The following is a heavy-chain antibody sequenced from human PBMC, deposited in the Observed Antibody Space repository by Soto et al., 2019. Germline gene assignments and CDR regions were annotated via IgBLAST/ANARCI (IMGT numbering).Heavy chain of an antibody. CDR2: IYHSGST. V-gene: IGHV4-30-2*01. Sequence: SETLSLTCAVSGGSISSGGYSWSWIRQPPGKGLEWIGYIYHSGSTYYNPSLKSRITISVDRSKNQFSLKLSSVTAADTAVYYCARGAGYYYGMDVWGQGTTVTVSS. CDR1: GGSISSGGYS. J-gene: IGHJ6*02. CDR3: ARGAGYYYGMDV.